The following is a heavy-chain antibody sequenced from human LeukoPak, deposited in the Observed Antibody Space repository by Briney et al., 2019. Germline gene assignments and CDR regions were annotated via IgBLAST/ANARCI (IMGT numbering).Heavy chain of an antibody. Sequence: GGSLRLSCAASGFTFDDYAMHWVRQAPGKGLERVSGISWNSGSIGYADSVKGRFTISRDNAKNSLYLQMNSLRAEDTALYYCAKQAAGSPHFDYWGQGTLVTVSS. CDR2: ISWNSGSI. CDR3: AKQAAGSPHFDY. CDR1: GFTFDDYA. J-gene: IGHJ4*02. V-gene: IGHV3-9*01. D-gene: IGHD6-13*01.